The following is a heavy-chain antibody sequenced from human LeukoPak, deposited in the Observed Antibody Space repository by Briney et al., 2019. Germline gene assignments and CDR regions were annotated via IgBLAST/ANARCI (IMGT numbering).Heavy chain of an antibody. D-gene: IGHD3-9*01. Sequence: ASVKVSCRASGYTFTGSYLHWVRQAPGQGLEWMGWLNPNSGGTNYAQKFQGRVTMTRDTSISTAYMELSSLRSEDTAVYYCARNSSPFTILAFYMDVWGKGTTVTISS. CDR2: LNPNSGGT. CDR1: GYTFTGSY. V-gene: IGHV1-2*02. J-gene: IGHJ6*03. CDR3: ARNSSPFTILAFYMDV.